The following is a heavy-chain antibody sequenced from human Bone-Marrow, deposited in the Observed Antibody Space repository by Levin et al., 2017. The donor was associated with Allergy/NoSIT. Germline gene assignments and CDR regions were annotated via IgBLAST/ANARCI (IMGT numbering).Heavy chain of an antibody. CDR3: ASGPLTMVRGIILS. Sequence: PSETLSLTCTVSSGSITNYYWSWIRQPPGKRLEWIGFIYYNGDTNYNPSLQSRVSMSIDTSEKQFSLRLRSVTAADTAMYYCASGPLTMVRGIILSWGQGTQVTVSS. CDR2: IYYNGDT. V-gene: IGHV4-59*01. J-gene: IGHJ5*02. D-gene: IGHD3-10*01. CDR1: SGSITNYY.